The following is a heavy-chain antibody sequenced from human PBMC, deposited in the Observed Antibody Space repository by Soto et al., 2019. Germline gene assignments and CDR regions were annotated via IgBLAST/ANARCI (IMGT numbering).Heavy chain of an antibody. Sequence: QVQLQESGPGLVKPSLTLSLTCSVSGVSIKSGGYSCTRIRQRPGKGLEWIAYIHYTGSTNYNPSLKSRLTVSLDTSKNLFSLNLKSVTAADTAVYFLARGLDCGYTYAYDNWGQGTLVNVSS. V-gene: IGHV4-31*03. J-gene: IGHJ4*02. CDR1: GVSIKSGGYS. CDR2: IHYTGST. D-gene: IGHD5-18*01. CDR3: ARGLDCGYTYAYDN.